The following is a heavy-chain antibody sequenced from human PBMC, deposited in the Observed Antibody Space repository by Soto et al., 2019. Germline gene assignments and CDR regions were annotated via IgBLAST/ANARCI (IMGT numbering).Heavy chain of an antibody. D-gene: IGHD3-10*01. CDR3: ARMVRGSKIDYYYYMDV. CDR1: GYTFTNHG. Sequence: QVELVQSGVEVKKPGASVKVSCKASGYTFTNHGLSWVRQAPGQGLEWMGWISASNGDTNYAQKFLGRVTVPTDTSTSTGYMELRSLKSEDTAVYYCARMVRGSKIDYYYYMDVWGKGTTVIVSS. J-gene: IGHJ6*03. V-gene: IGHV1-18*04. CDR2: ISASNGDT.